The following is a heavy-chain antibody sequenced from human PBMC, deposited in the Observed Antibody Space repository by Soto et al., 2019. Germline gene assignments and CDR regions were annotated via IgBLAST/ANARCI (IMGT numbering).Heavy chain of an antibody. Sequence: GGSLRLSCAASGFTFSSYSMNWVRQAPGKGLEWVSYISSSSSTIYYADSVKGRFTISRDNAKNSLYLQMNSLRDEDTAVYYCARDGGRWATPVPPWRNWGQGTLVTVSS. D-gene: IGHD3-3*01. CDR3: ARDGGRWATPVPPWRN. CDR2: ISSSSSTI. V-gene: IGHV3-48*02. CDR1: GFTFSSYS. J-gene: IGHJ4*02.